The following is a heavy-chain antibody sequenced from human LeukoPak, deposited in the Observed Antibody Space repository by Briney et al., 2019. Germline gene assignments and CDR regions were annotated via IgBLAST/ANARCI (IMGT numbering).Heavy chain of an antibody. CDR1: GFTFSSYW. V-gene: IGHV3-7*01. CDR2: IKQDGSEK. D-gene: IGHD1-26*01. CDR3: ASDKIVGASRFDY. J-gene: IGHJ4*02. Sequence: GGSLRLSCAASGFTFSSYWMSWVRQAPGKGLEWVANIKQDGSEKCYVDSVKGRFTISRDNAKNSLYLQMNSLRAEDTTVYYCASDKIVGASRFDYWGQGTLVTVSS.